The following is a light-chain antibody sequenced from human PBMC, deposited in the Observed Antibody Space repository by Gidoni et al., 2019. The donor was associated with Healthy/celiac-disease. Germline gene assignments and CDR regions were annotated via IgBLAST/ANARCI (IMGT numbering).Light chain of an antibody. Sequence: DIQMTQSPSSLSASVGDRVTITCQASQDISNYLNWYQQKPGKAPKLLIYDASNLETGVPSRFSGSGSWTDFTFTISSLQPEDIATYYCQQYDNLLPTFGGGTKVEIK. CDR1: QDISNY. CDR2: DAS. CDR3: QQYDNLLPT. V-gene: IGKV1-33*01. J-gene: IGKJ4*02.